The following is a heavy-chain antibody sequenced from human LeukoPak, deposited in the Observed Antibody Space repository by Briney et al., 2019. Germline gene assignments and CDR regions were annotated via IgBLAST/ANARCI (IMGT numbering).Heavy chain of an antibody. D-gene: IGHD2-21*02. V-gene: IGHV4-59*01. CDR2: IYYSGST. CDR1: GGSISSYY. CDR3: ARFVVVTAIRGYFQH. J-gene: IGHJ1*01. Sequence: PSETLSLTCTVSGGSISSYYWSWIRQPPGKGLEWIGDIYYSGSTNYNPSLKSRVTISVDTSKNQFSLKLSSVTAADTAVYYCARFVVVTAIRGYFQHWGQGTLVTVSS.